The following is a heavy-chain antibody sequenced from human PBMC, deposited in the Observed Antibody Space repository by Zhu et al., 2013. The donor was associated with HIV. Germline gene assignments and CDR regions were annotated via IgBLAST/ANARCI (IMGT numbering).Heavy chain of an antibody. CDR2: ISSSSSYI. V-gene: IGHV3-21*01. CDR1: GFTFSSYI. Sequence: EVQLVESGGGLVKPGGSLRLSCAASGFTFSSYIMNWVRQAPGKGLEWVSSISSSSSYIYYADSVKGRFTISRDNAKNSLYLQMNSLRAEDTAVYYCARYRPSTVVRQGPYFFDYWGHGTLVTVSS. D-gene: IGHD4-17*01. CDR3: ARYRPSTVVRQGPYFFDY. J-gene: IGHJ4*01.